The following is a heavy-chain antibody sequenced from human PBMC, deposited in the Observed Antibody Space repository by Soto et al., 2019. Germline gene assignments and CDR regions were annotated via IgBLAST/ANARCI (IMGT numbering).Heavy chain of an antibody. CDR1: GYTFGGYW. CDR2: IYPGDSDT. J-gene: IGHJ4*02. V-gene: IGHV5-51*01. Sequence: GESLKISCKVSGYTFGGYWITWVRQKPGEGLEWMGIIYPGDSDTRYSPSFQGHVTISVDMATNTAYLQWSSLKASDTAMYYCARPKYFYDRSGYHIDYWGQGTLVTVSS. D-gene: IGHD3-22*01. CDR3: ARPKYFYDRSGYHIDY.